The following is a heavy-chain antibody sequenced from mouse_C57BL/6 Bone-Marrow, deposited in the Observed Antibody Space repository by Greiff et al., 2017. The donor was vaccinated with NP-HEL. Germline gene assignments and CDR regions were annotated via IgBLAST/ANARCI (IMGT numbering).Heavy chain of an antibody. CDR2: IDPSDSYT. CDR1: GYTFTSYW. D-gene: IGHD1-1*01. CDR3: ARDAYYGSSLY. Sequence: QVQLQQPGAELVKPGASVKLSCKASGYTFTSYWMQWVKQRPGQGLEWIGEIDPSDSYTNYNQKFKGKATLTVDTSSSTAYMQLSSLTSEDSAVYYCARDAYYGSSLYGGQGTTLTVSS. J-gene: IGHJ2*01. V-gene: IGHV1-50*01.